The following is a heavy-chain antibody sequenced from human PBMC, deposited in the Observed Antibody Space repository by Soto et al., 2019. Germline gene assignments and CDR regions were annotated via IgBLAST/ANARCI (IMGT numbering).Heavy chain of an antibody. CDR2: IYYSGST. D-gene: IGHD1-1*01. Sequence: SETLSLTCTVSGGSISSGGYYWSWIRQHPGKGLEWIGYIYYSGSTYYNPSLKSRVTISVDTSKNQFSLKLSSVTAADTAVYYCARDLVGTTGLFDYWGQGTLVTVSS. CDR1: GGSISSGGYY. J-gene: IGHJ4*02. CDR3: ARDLVGTTGLFDY. V-gene: IGHV4-31*03.